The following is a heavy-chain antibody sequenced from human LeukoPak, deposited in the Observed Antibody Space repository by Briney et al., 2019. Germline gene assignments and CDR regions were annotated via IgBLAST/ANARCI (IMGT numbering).Heavy chain of an antibody. CDR3: AREGLRGYFDRSDY. J-gene: IGHJ4*02. D-gene: IGHD3-22*01. V-gene: IGHV4-59*01. CDR2: IYYSGST. CDR1: GGSTRSYY. Sequence: SETLSLTCTVSGGSTRSYYWSWIRQPPGKGLEWIGYIYYSGSTNYNPSLKSRVTMSVDTSKNQFSLKLSSVTAADTAVYYCAREGLRGYFDRSDYWGQGTLVTVSS.